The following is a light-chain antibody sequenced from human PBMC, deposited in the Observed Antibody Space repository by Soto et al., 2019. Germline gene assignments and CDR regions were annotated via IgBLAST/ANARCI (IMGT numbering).Light chain of an antibody. Sequence: SQSPATLSSFTGDRVTLSCRASQYINTRLAWYQHRPGQAPRLLIYDTSTRATGVPTRFSGGRSGAEFTLTINSLQSEDFAVYYCQPYNNWPLTFAGGTKVAIK. J-gene: IGKJ4*01. CDR1: QYINTR. CDR3: QPYNNWPLT. CDR2: DTS. V-gene: IGKV3-15*01.